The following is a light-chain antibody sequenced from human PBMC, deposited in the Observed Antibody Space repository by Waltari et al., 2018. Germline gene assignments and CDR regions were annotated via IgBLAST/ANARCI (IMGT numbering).Light chain of an antibody. J-gene: IGKJ1*01. CDR1: QSVLYSSNSQNY. Sequence: DIVMTQSPESLAVSLGERATINCKSSQSVLYSSNSQNYFTWYQQKPGPPPKLLIYWASTRESGFPDRFSGSESGTDFTLTISSLQAEDVAVYYCQQYYSTPWTFGQGTKVEIK. CDR2: WAS. CDR3: QQYYSTPWT. V-gene: IGKV4-1*01.